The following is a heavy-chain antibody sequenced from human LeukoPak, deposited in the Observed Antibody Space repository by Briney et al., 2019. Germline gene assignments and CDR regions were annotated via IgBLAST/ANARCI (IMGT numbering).Heavy chain of an antibody. CDR1: GFTFSSYA. D-gene: IGHD3-10*01. J-gene: IGHJ5*02. V-gene: IGHV3-23*01. Sequence: GGSLRLSCAASGFTFSSYAMSWVRQAPGKGLEWVSAISGSGGSTYYADSMKGRFTISRDNSKNTLYLQINSLRAEDTAVYYCAKDFSVGVTMIRGPFDPWGQGTLVTVSS. CDR3: AKDFSVGVTMIRGPFDP. CDR2: ISGSGGST.